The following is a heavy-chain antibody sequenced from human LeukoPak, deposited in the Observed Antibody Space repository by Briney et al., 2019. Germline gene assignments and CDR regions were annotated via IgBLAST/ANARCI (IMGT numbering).Heavy chain of an antibody. V-gene: IGHV3-21*01. CDR3: AKGEWLADS. D-gene: IGHD3-3*01. Sequence: GGSLRLSCAASGFTFSSYSMNWVRQAPGKGLEWVSSISSSSIYIYYADSVKGRFTISRDNSKNSLYLQINTLRPVDTAVYYCAKGEWLADSWGRGTLVTVSS. CDR1: GFTFSSYS. J-gene: IGHJ4*02. CDR2: ISSSSIYI.